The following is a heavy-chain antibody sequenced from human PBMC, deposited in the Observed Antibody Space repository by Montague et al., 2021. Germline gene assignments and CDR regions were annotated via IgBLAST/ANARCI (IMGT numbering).Heavy chain of an antibody. V-gene: IGHV4-38-2*02. CDR2: VSHGGRT. CDR1: RSLINSDYY. Sequence: SETLSLTCTVSRSLINSDYYWCWIRQPPGKGLEWMGSVSHGGRTYYNPSLKSRVTISVDTSNNHFSLKLSSVAAADTAMYYCSRERDRYYYMDIWGKGTTITVSS. CDR3: SRERDRYYYMDI. J-gene: IGHJ6*03.